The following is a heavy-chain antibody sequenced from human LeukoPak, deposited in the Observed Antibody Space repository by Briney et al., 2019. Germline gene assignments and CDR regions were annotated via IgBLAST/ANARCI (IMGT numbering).Heavy chain of an antibody. J-gene: IGHJ3*02. CDR2: IKSKTDGGTT. CDR1: GFTFSNAW. V-gene: IGHV3-15*01. Sequence: SGGSLRLSCAASGFTFSNAWLSWVRQAPGKGLEWVGRIKSKTDGGTTDCAAPVKGRFTISRDDSKNTLYLQMNSLKTEDTAVYYCTTGIRWELELSPDAFDIWGQGTMVTVSS. CDR3: TTGIRWELELSPDAFDI. D-gene: IGHD1-26*01.